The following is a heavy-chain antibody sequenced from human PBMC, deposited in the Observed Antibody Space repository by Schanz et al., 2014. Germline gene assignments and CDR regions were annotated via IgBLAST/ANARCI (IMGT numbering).Heavy chain of an antibody. D-gene: IGHD2-2*01. V-gene: IGHV1-46*03. CDR2: INPSGGGT. Sequence: QVHLVQSGAEVKKPGASVKVSCKASGYTFVSYSMHWVRQAPGQGLEWMGIINPSGGGTSYALRFQARVTVTSDTSRSTVHMELSSLRSEDTAVYYCAIAPTAYGSDTRCLGTLHDYWVHRPLVS. CDR1: GYTFVSYS. J-gene: IGHJ4*01. CDR3: AIAPTAYGSDTRCLGTLHDY.